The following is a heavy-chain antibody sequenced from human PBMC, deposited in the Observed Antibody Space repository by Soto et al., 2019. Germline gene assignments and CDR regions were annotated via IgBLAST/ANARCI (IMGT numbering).Heavy chain of an antibody. Sequence: ASVTVSCKFSVYTLTELSMHCVRQAPGKGLEWMGGFDPEDGETIYAQKFQGRVTMTEDTSTDTAYMELSSLRSEDTAVYYCATARADCSSTSCPSWFDPWGQGTLVTVSS. CDR1: VYTLTELS. CDR3: ATARADCSSTSCPSWFDP. J-gene: IGHJ5*02. D-gene: IGHD2-2*01. V-gene: IGHV1-24*01. CDR2: FDPEDGET.